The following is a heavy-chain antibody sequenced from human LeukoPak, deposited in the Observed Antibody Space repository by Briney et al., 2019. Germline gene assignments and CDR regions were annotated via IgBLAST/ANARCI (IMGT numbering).Heavy chain of an antibody. V-gene: IGHV3-7*03. CDR2: IKPDGSEK. CDR3: AKDQTPYY. J-gene: IGHJ4*02. CDR1: GFTFSSYW. Sequence: PGGSLRLSCAASGFTFSSYWMNWVRQAPGKGLEWVANIKPDGSEKFYVDSVKGRFTISRDNSKNTLYLQMNSLRAEDTAVYYCAKDQTPYYWGQGTLVTVSS. D-gene: IGHD4-23*01.